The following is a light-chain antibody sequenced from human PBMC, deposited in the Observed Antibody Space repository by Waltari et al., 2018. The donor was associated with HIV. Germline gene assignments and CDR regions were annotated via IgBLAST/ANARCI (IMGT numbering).Light chain of an antibody. CDR2: DVT. V-gene: IGLV2-14*03. CDR3: ISYTSSSTLV. CDR1: SSDVGGYNY. Sequence: QSALTQPASVSGSPGQSITVSCTGTSSDVGGYNYVSWYQQHPGKAPKLMISDVTYRTSGLSNRFSCSKSGNTACLTISGLQAEDEADYYCISYTSSSTLVFGGGTKVTVL. J-gene: IGLJ2*01.